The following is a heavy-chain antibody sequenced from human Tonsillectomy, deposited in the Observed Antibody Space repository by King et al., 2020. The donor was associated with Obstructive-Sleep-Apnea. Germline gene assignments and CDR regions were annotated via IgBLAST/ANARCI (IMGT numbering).Heavy chain of an antibody. CDR2: ISYDGSNK. Sequence: VQLVESGGGVVQPGRSLILSCAASGFTFSSFGMHWVRQAPGKGLEWVAVISYDGSNKYYADSVKGRFTISRDNSKNTLYLQMNSLRAEDTAVYYCAKYSLYTSGSYAMDVWGQGTTVTVSS. J-gene: IGHJ6*02. CDR1: GFTFSSFG. D-gene: IGHD3-10*01. V-gene: IGHV3-30*18. CDR3: AKYSLYTSGSYAMDV.